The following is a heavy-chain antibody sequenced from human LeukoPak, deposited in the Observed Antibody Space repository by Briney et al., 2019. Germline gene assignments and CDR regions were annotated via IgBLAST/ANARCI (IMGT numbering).Heavy chain of an antibody. CDR3: ARDVSVTELDNWFDP. V-gene: IGHV4-61*02. CDR2: IYTSGST. Sequence: SETLSLTCTVSGGSISSGSYYWSWIRQPAGKGLEWIGRIYTSGSTNYNPSLKSRVTISVDTSKNQFSLKLSSVTAADTAVYYCARDVSVTELDNWFDPWGQGTLVTVSS. CDR1: GGSISSGSYY. D-gene: IGHD4-11*01. J-gene: IGHJ5*02.